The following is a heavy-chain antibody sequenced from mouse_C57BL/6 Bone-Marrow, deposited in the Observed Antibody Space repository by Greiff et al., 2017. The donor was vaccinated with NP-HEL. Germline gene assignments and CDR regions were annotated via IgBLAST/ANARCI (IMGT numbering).Heavy chain of an antibody. V-gene: IGHV8-8*01. J-gene: IGHJ3*01. CDR2: IWWDDDK. CDR1: GFSLSTFGMG. D-gene: IGHD1-2*01. Sequence: QVTLKECGPGILQPSQTLSLTCSFSGFSLSTFGMGVGWIRQPSGKGLEWLAHIWWDDDKYYNPALKSRLTISKDTSKNQVFLKIANVDTADTATYDCARIAHYGPAWFAYWGQGTLVTVSA. CDR3: ARIAHYGPAWFAY.